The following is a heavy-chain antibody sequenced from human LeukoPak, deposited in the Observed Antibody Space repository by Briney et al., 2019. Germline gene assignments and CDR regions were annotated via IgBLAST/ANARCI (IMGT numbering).Heavy chain of an antibody. D-gene: IGHD6-19*01. CDR2: ISAYNGNT. CDR3: ARDEVAGPEWLPPTSNYYFDY. J-gene: IGHJ4*02. Sequence: ASVKVSCKASGYTFTSYGISWVRQAPGQGLEWMGWISAYNGNTNYAQKLQGRVTMTADTSTSTAYMELRSLRSDDTAVYYCARDEVAGPEWLPPTSNYYFDYWGQGTLVTVSS. CDR1: GYTFTSYG. V-gene: IGHV1-18*04.